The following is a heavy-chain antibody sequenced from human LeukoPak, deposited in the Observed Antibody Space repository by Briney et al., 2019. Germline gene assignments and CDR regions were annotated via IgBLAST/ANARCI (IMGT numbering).Heavy chain of an antibody. V-gene: IGHV4-39*01. CDR1: GGSISSSSYY. CDR2: IYSSGST. Sequence: PPETLSLTCTVSGGSISSSSYYWGWIRQPPGKGLEWIGSIYSSGSTYYNPSLKSRVTISVDTSKNQFSLNLSSVPASDTAVYYCARRGGSGRSFDYWGQGILVTVSS. CDR3: ARRGGSGRSFDY. J-gene: IGHJ4*02. D-gene: IGHD3-10*01.